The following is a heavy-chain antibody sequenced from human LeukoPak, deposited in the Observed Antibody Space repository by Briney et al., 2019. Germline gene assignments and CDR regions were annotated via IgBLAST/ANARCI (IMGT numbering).Heavy chain of an antibody. CDR2: IYTSGST. CDR1: GGSISSGSYY. V-gene: IGHV4-61*02. CDR3: ARDLGYGDYDM. Sequence: SETLSLTCTVSGGSISSGSYYWSWIRQPAGKGLEWIGRIYTSGSTNYNPSLKSRVTISVDTSKNQFSLKLSSVTAADTAVHYCARDLGYGDYDMWGQGTLVTVSS. D-gene: IGHD4-17*01. J-gene: IGHJ4*02.